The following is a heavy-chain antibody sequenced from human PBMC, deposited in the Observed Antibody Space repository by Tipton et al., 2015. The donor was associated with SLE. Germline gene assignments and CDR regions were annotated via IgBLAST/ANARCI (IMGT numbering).Heavy chain of an antibody. CDR1: GGSISRGVYY. CDR3: AREGVASDY. Sequence: TLSLTCTVSGGSISRGVYYWSWIRQPPGKGLEWIGYIYYSGSTNYNPSLKSRVTISVDTSKNQFSLKLSSVTAADTAVYYCAREGVASDYWGQGTLVTVSS. V-gene: IGHV4-61*08. D-gene: IGHD2-15*01. J-gene: IGHJ4*02. CDR2: IYYSGST.